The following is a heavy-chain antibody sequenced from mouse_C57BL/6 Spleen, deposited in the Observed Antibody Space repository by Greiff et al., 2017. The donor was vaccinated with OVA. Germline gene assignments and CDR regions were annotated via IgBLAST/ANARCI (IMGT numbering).Heavy chain of an antibody. CDR2: INPYNGGT. Sequence: VQLQQSGPVLVKPGASVKMSCKASGYTFTDYYMNWVKQSHGKSLEWIGVINPYNGGTSYNQKFKGKATFTVDKSSSTAYMELNSLTSEDSAVYYCAREGALDYWGKGTTLTVSS. CDR1: GYTFTDYY. V-gene: IGHV1-19*01. J-gene: IGHJ2*01. CDR3: AREGALDY.